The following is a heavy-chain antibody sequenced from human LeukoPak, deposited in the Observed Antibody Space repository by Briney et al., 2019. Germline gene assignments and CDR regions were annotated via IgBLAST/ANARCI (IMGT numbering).Heavy chain of an antibody. CDR3: VLFGDYESPDGFDI. CDR2: ISSTGGTT. Sequence: GGSLRLSCVASGLTFSNYGISWVRQAPGKGLEWVSAISSTGGTTYYADSVKGRFTISRDNSKTTLYLQMNSLRAGDTAVYYCVLFGDYESPDGFDIWGQGTMVTVSS. V-gene: IGHV3-23*01. J-gene: IGHJ3*02. CDR1: GLTFSNYG. D-gene: IGHD4-17*01.